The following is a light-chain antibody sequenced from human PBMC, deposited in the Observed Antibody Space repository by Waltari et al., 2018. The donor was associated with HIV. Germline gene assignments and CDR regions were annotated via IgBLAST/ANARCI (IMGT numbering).Light chain of an antibody. Sequence: QSALTQPASVSGSPGQSITISCTGSSSDVGSYKHVSWYQQHPGKAPRLLIYEVGKRPSGVSNRYSASKSGKTASLTVSGLRAEDEADYYCSAYAGSSTFVIFGGGTKLTVL. V-gene: IGLV2-23*02. CDR3: SAYAGSSTFVI. CDR1: SSDVGSYKH. J-gene: IGLJ2*01. CDR2: EVG.